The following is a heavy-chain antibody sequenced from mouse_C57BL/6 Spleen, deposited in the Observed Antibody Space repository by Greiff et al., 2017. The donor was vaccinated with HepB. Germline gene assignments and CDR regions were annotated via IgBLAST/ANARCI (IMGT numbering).Heavy chain of an antibody. Sequence: EVQLQESGPVLVKPGASVKMSCKASGYTFTDYYMNWVKQSHGKSLEWIGVINPYNGGTSYNQKFKGKATLTVDKSSSTAYMELNSLTSEDSAVYYCARWDYYGSSHFDYWGQGTTLTVSS. CDR2: INPYNGGT. J-gene: IGHJ2*01. D-gene: IGHD1-1*01. CDR1: GYTFTDYY. CDR3: ARWDYYGSSHFDY. V-gene: IGHV1-19*01.